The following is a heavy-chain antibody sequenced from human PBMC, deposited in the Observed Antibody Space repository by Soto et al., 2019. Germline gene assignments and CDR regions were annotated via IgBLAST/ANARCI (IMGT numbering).Heavy chain of an antibody. CDR2: IYYSGRT. J-gene: IGHJ4*02. D-gene: IGHD6-6*01. Sequence: SETLSLTCTVSGGSISSDYYYWSWIRQPPGKGLEWIGYIYYSGRTAYNPSLKSRIIISIDTSKNQFSLSLNSLNAADTAVYYCAGELGNSPEYFDFWGLGTLVTVSS. CDR3: AGELGNSPEYFDF. V-gene: IGHV4-30-4*01. CDR1: GGSISSDYYY.